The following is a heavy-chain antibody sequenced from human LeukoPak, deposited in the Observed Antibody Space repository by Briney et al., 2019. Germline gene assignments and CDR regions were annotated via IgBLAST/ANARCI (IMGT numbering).Heavy chain of an antibody. Sequence: PGGSLRLSCAASGFTFSNYWMTWVRQAPGKGLEWVANIKPDGGAQYYADSVRGRFTISRDSAKNSVFLQMNSLRAEDTAVYYCASEGIVGAPPDYWGQGTLVTVSS. CDR3: ASEGIVGAPPDY. CDR2: IKPDGGAQ. J-gene: IGHJ4*02. CDR1: GFTFSNYW. V-gene: IGHV3-7*01. D-gene: IGHD1-26*01.